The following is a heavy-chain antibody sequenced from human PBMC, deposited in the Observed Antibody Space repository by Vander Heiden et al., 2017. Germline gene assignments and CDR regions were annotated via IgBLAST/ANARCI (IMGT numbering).Heavy chain of an antibody. CDR1: GGSFSGYY. CDR2: INHSGST. V-gene: IGHV4-34*01. CDR3: ARGLRGYYYGMDV. J-gene: IGHJ6*02. D-gene: IGHD3-10*01. Sequence: QVQLQQWGAGLLKPSETLSLTCAVYGGSFSGYYWSWIRQPPGKGPEWVGEINHSGSTNYTPSLKSRATISGDTSKNQFSLKLSSVTAADTAVYYCARGLRGYYYGMDVWGQGTTVTVSS.